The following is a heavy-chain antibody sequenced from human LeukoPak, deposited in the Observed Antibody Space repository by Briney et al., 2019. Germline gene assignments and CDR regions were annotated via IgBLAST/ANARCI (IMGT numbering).Heavy chain of an antibody. V-gene: IGHV3-66*02. Sequence: GGSLRLSCAASGFTVSSNYMSWVRQAPGKGLEWVSVIYSGGSTYYADSVKGRFTISRDNSKNTLYLQMNSLRAEDTAVYYCARGDGMDYYDSSGQYWGQGTLDTVSS. D-gene: IGHD3-22*01. CDR2: IYSGGST. J-gene: IGHJ4*02. CDR1: GFTVSSNY. CDR3: ARGDGMDYYDSSGQY.